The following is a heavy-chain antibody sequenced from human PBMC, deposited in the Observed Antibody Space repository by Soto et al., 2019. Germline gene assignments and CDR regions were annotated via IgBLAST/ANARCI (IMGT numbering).Heavy chain of an antibody. Sequence: SVKVSCKASGGTFSSYTISWVRQAPGQGLEWMGRIIPILGIANYAQKFQGRVTITADNSTSTAYMELSSLRSEDTAVYYCARADTAMANGPFDYWGQGTLVTVSS. D-gene: IGHD5-18*01. CDR1: GGTFSSYT. CDR3: ARADTAMANGPFDY. V-gene: IGHV1-69*02. J-gene: IGHJ4*02. CDR2: IIPILGIA.